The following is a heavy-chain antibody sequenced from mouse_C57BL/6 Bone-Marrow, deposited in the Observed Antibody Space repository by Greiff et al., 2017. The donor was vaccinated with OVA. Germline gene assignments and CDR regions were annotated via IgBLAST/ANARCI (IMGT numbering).Heavy chain of an antibody. Sequence: QVQLQQSGAELLKPGASVKLSCKATGYTFTGYWIEWVKQRPGHGLEWIGEILPGSGSTNYNEKFKGKATFTADTSSNTAYMQLSSLPTEDSAIYYCARSSYYYGSSLYYFDYWGQGTTLTVSS. V-gene: IGHV1-9*01. D-gene: IGHD1-1*01. CDR2: ILPGSGST. J-gene: IGHJ2*01. CDR3: ARSSYYYGSSLYYFDY. CDR1: GYTFTGYW.